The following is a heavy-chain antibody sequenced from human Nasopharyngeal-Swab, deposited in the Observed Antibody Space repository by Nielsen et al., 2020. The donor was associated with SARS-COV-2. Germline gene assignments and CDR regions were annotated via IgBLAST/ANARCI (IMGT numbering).Heavy chain of an antibody. V-gene: IGHV4-59*01. J-gene: IGHJ3*01. D-gene: IGHD6-19*01. CDR3: VRVEPNNGWYLGAFDL. CDR1: GGSMYTYY. Sequence: SETLSLTCTISGGSMYTYYWSWIRQTPGKGLEWIGYIHNSGTTYYNPSLKSRVTISVETSNNQFSLRLSSVTAADTALYYCVRVEPNNGWYLGAFDLWGQGIMVTVSS. CDR2: IHNSGTT.